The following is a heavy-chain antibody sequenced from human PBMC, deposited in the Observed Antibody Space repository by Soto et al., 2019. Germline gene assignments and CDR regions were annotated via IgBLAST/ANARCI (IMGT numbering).Heavy chain of an antibody. V-gene: IGHV1-18*04. CDR3: AILTGSLHYYGMDV. Sequence: ASVKVSCKASGYTFTSYGISWVRQAPGQGLEWMGWISAYNGNTNYAQKLQGRVTMTTDTSTSTAYMELRSPRSDDTAVYYCAILTGSLHYYGMDVWGQGTTVTVSS. J-gene: IGHJ6*02. D-gene: IGHD3-9*01. CDR2: ISAYNGNT. CDR1: GYTFTSYG.